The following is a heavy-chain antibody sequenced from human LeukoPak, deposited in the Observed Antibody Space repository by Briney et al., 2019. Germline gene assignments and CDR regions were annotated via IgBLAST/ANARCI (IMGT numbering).Heavy chain of an antibody. J-gene: IGHJ4*02. D-gene: IGHD3-3*01. Sequence: SETLSLTCTVSGGSISSGGYYWSWIRQPPGKGLEWIGYIYHSGSTYYNPSLKSRVTISVDRSKNQFSLKLSSVTAADTAVYYCATGSGEGRGVSYWGQGTLVTVSS. CDR3: ATGSGEGRGVSY. V-gene: IGHV4-30-2*01. CDR2: IYHSGST. CDR1: GGSISSGGYY.